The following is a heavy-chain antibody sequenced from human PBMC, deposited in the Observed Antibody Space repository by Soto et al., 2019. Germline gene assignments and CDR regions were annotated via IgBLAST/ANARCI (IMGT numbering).Heavy chain of an antibody. Sequence: LRLSCAASGFTFSSYGMHWVRQAPGKGLEWVAVISYDGSNKYYADSVKGRFTISRDNSKNTLYLQMNSLRAEDTAVYYCAKTYCSGGSCNQRSFYYGMDVWGKGPTVTVSS. V-gene: IGHV3-30*18. CDR3: AKTYCSGGSCNQRSFYYGMDV. CDR1: GFTFSSYG. J-gene: IGHJ6*04. D-gene: IGHD2-15*01. CDR2: ISYDGSNK.